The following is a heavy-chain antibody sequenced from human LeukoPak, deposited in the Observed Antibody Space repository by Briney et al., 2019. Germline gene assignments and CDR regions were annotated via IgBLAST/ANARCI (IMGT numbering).Heavy chain of an antibody. CDR2: INTNTGNP. D-gene: IGHD3-22*01. CDR1: GYTFTSYA. Sequence: ASVKVSCKASGYTFTSYAMNWVRQAPGQGLEWMGWINTNTGNPTYAQGFTGRFVFSLDTSVSTAYLQISSLKADDTAVYYCARERNDCYGSSGCVGDSYMDVWGKGITVTVSS. CDR3: ARERNDCYGSSGCVGDSYMDV. J-gene: IGHJ6*03. V-gene: IGHV7-4-1*02.